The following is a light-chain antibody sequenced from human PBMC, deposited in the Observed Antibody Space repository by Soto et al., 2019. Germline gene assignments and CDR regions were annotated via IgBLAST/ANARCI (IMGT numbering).Light chain of an antibody. Sequence: QSVLTQPASVSGSPGQSITISCTGTSSDVGGYNYVSWYQQHPGKAPKLIIYEGDKRPSGVSNRFSGSKSGNTASLTISGLQAEDEADYYCCSYSYGSTLVFGGGTQLTVL. CDR2: EGD. V-gene: IGLV2-23*01. CDR3: CSYSYGSTLV. CDR1: SSDVGGYNY. J-gene: IGLJ2*01.